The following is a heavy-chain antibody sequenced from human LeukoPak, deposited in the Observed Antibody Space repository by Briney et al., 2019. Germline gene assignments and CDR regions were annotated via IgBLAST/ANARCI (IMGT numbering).Heavy chain of an antibody. V-gene: IGHV3-30*02. CDR3: ARGGCSSTSCYDY. CDR2: IRYDGSNK. J-gene: IGHJ4*02. D-gene: IGHD2-2*01. CDR1: GFTFSIYG. Sequence: GGCVRPSRAAYGFTFSIYGMQWARHAPGEGRGWVAFIRYDGSNKNHAHSVTGRFTISRDNSKNTLYLQMNSLRAEDTAVYYRARGGCSSTSCYDYWGQGTLVTVSS.